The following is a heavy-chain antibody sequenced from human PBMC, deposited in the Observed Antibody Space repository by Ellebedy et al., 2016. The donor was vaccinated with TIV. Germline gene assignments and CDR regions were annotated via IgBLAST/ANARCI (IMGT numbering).Heavy chain of an antibody. D-gene: IGHD2-2*01. V-gene: IGHV4-59*01. J-gene: IGHJ6*03. CDR3: ARVGYCSSTSCFPYYYYYMDV. CDR2: IYYSGST. CDR1: GGSISSYY. Sequence: SETLSLXCTVSGGSISSYYWSWIRQPPGKGLEWIGYIYYSGSTNYNPSLKSRVTISVDTSKNQFSLKLSSVTAADTAVYYCARVGYCSSTSCFPYYYYYMDVWGKGTTVTVSS.